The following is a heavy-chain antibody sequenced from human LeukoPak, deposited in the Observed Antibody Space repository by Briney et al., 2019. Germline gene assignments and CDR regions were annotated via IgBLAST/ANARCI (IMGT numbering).Heavy chain of an antibody. CDR3: ARDSYYSKMDV. CDR2: IKQDGSEK. V-gene: IGHV3-7*03. CDR1: GFTFSSYW. J-gene: IGHJ6*02. Sequence: GGSLRLSCAASGFTFSSYWMGWVRQAPGKGLEWVANIKQDGSEKYYVDSVKGRFTISRDDAKNSLYLQMNSLRAEDTAVYYCARDSYYSKMDVWGQGTTVTVSS.